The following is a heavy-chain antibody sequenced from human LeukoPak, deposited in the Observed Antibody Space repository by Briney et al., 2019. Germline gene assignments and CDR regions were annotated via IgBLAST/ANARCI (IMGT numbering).Heavy chain of an antibody. CDR2: INPNTGGT. CDR3: ARDGFQGMILYVVYYMDV. CDR1: GCDFISYG. Sequence: ASVKVSCKASGCDFISYGISWVRQAPGQGPEWMGRINPNTGGTNYAQKFQGRVTFTIDTSTNTAYMELSRLRPDDTAVYYCARDGFQGMILYVVYYMDVWGKGTTVTVSS. D-gene: IGHD2-21*01. V-gene: IGHV1-18*01. J-gene: IGHJ6*03.